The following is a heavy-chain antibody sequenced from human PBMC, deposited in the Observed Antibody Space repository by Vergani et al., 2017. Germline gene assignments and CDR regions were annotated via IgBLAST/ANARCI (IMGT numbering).Heavy chain of an antibody. CDR3: TRDKRDTNYYESSGWYYYYYGMDV. CDR1: GFTFGDYA. D-gene: IGHD3-22*01. V-gene: IGHV3-49*04. CDR2: IRSKAYGGTT. J-gene: IGHJ6*02. Sequence: EVQLVESGGGLVQPGRSLRLSCTASGFTFGDYAMSWVRQAPGKGLEWVGFIRSKAYGGTTEYAASVKGRFTISRDDSKSIAYLQMNSLKTEDTAVYYCTRDKRDTNYYESSGWYYYYYGMDVWGQGTTVTVSS.